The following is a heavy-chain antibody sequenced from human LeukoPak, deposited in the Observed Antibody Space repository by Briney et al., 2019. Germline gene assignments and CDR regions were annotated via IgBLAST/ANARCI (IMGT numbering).Heavy chain of an antibody. CDR3: ARRSSLLWFQGGVSDAFDI. D-gene: IGHD3-10*01. Sequence: ASVKVSCKASGYTLTSYDINWVRQATGQGLEWMGWMNPNGGNTGYAQKFQGRVTMTRNTSISTAYMELSSLRSEDTAVYYCARRSSLLWFQGGVSDAFDIWGQGTMVTVSS. J-gene: IGHJ3*02. CDR1: GYTLTSYD. V-gene: IGHV1-8*01. CDR2: MNPNGGNT.